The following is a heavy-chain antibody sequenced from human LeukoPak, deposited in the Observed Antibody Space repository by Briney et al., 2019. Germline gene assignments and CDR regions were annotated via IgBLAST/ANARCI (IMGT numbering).Heavy chain of an antibody. D-gene: IGHD3-22*01. V-gene: IGHV3-30*02. CDR1: GFTFSSYG. Sequence: SGGSLRLSCAAPGFTFSSYGMHWVRQAPGKGLEWVAFIRYDGSNKYYADSVKGRFTISRDNSKNTLYLQMNSLRVEDTAVYYCAKDRSSGSSLNYWGQGTLVTVSS. CDR3: AKDRSSGSSLNY. J-gene: IGHJ4*02. CDR2: IRYDGSNK.